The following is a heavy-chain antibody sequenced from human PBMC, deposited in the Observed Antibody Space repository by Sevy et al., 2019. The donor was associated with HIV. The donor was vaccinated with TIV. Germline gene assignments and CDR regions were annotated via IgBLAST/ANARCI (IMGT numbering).Heavy chain of an antibody. CDR3: ATWRPYGSGSKADYYYYGMDV. Sequence: ASVKVSCKVSGYTLTELSMHWVRQAPGKGLEWMGGFDPEDGETIYAQKFQGRVTMTEDTSTDTAYMELSSLRSEDTAVDYCATWRPYGSGSKADYYYYGMDVWGQGTTVTVSS. CDR2: FDPEDGET. J-gene: IGHJ6*02. D-gene: IGHD3-10*01. V-gene: IGHV1-24*01. CDR1: GYTLTELS.